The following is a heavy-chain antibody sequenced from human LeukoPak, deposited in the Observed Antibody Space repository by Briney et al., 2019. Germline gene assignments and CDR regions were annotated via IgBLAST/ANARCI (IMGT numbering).Heavy chain of an antibody. CDR3: ARIKGGD. CDR1: GFSFSSYW. J-gene: IGHJ3*01. Sequence: GGSLRLSCAASGFSFSSYWMTWVRHIAGKGLEWVANIKEDGSEKYYVDSVKGRFTISRDNAKNSLYLQMNSLRAEDTAVYYWARIKGGDWGQGTMVTVSS. CDR2: IKEDGSEK. D-gene: IGHD3-16*01. V-gene: IGHV3-7*01.